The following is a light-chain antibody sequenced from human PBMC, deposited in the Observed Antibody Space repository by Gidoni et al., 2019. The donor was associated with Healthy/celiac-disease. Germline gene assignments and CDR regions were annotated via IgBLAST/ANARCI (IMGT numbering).Light chain of an antibody. J-gene: IGKJ2*01. CDR1: QSVSSSY. CDR3: QQYGSSLYT. V-gene: IGKV3-20*01. Sequence: ETVLTESPGTLSLSPGERATLSCRASQSVSSSYVAWYQQTPGQAPRLLIYGASSRATGIPDRFSGSGSGTDFTLTISRLAPEDVAVYYCQQYGSSLYTFGQGTQLEIK. CDR2: GAS.